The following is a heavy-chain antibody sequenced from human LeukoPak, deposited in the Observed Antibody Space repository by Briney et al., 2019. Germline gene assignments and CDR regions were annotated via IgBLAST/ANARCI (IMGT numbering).Heavy chain of an antibody. CDR3: AKDKGEGYYFDY. Sequence: GGSLRLSCAASGFTFSSYAMHWVRQAPGKGLEWVAVILYDGSNTYYTNSVKGRFTISRDNSRNTVFLQMNSLRAEDTALYYCAKDKGEGYYFDYWGQGTLVTVSS. CDR1: GFTFSSYA. J-gene: IGHJ4*02. CDR2: ILYDGSNT. D-gene: IGHD3-16*01. V-gene: IGHV3-30*18.